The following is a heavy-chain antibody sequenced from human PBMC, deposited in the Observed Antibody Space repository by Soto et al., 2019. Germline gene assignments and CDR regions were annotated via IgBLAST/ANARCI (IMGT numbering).Heavy chain of an antibody. V-gene: IGHV4-59*01. CDR2: IYNSGST. CDR1: GGSISSYY. CDR3: AYGDSRGPFDS. J-gene: IGHJ4*02. Sequence: SETLSLTCTVSGGSISSYYWSWIRQPPGKGLEWIGYIYNSGSTNYNPSLKSRVTISVDTSKNQFSLKLSSVTAADTAVYYCAYGDSRGPFDSCGQGTLVTSPQ. D-gene: IGHD4-17*01.